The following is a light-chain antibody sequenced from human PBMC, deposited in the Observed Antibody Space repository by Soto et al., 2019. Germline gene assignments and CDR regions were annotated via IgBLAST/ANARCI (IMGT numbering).Light chain of an antibody. J-gene: IGKJ1*01. Sequence: EIVLTQSPGTLSLYPGERATLSCRASQSVSSNYLTWYQQKPGQAPRLLIYGASSRATGIPDRFSGSGSGTDFTLTISRLEPEDFAVYYCQQYSNSHRTFGQGTKVEIK. CDR3: QQYSNSHRT. V-gene: IGKV3-20*01. CDR1: QSVSSNY. CDR2: GAS.